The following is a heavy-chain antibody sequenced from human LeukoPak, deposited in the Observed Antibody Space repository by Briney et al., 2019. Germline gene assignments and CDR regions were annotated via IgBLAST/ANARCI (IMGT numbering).Heavy chain of an antibody. CDR1: GYTFTGHS. J-gene: IGHJ4*02. CDR3: ARGPHGRIYDILTGFGY. D-gene: IGHD3-9*01. CDR2: IKPNSGGT. Sequence: GASVKVSCKASGYTFTGHSMYWVRQAPGQGLEWMGWIKPNSGGTNYAQKFQGRVTMTRDTSISTAYMELSRLRSDDTAVYYCARGPHGRIYDILTGFGYWGQGTLVTVSS. V-gene: IGHV1-2*02.